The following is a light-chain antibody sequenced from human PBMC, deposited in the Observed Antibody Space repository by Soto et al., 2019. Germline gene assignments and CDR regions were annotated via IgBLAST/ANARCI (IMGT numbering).Light chain of an antibody. J-gene: IGKJ1*01. Sequence: EVVMTQSPATLSVSPGERVTLSCRASQSINAHLAWYQQKPGQAPRLLIHGASTRATGIPARFSGSGFGTEFILTISSLQSADFAVYYCQQYNTSLWTFGQGTKVEIE. CDR1: QSINAH. CDR3: QQYNTSLWT. V-gene: IGKV3-15*01. CDR2: GAS.